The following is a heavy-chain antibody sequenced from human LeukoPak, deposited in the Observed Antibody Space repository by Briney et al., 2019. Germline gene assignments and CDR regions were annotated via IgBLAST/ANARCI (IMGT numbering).Heavy chain of an antibody. CDR3: ATVSSQYSTISDY. Sequence: ASVKVSCKVSGYTLTELSMHWVRQAPGRGLEWMGGFDPEDGETIYAQKFQGRVTMTEDTSTDTAYMELSSLRSEDTAVYYCATVSSQYSTISDYWGQGTLVTVSS. V-gene: IGHV1-24*01. J-gene: IGHJ4*02. CDR2: FDPEDGET. CDR1: GYTLTELS. D-gene: IGHD6-6*01.